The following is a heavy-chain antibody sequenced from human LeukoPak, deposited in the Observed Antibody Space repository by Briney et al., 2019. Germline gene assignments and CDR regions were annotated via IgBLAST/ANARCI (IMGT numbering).Heavy chain of an antibody. V-gene: IGHV4-39*07. D-gene: IGHD2-8*02. CDR1: GVSINSSGYY. CDR2: IYYSGST. J-gene: IGHJ3*02. CDR3: ARDHSGVSPLDDAFDI. Sequence: SETLSLTCTGSGVSINSSGYYWGWIRQPPGKGLEWIGSIYYSGSTYYNSSLKSRVTISVDTSKNQFSLRLSSVTAADTAVYYCARDHSGVSPLDDAFDIWGQGTMVTVSS.